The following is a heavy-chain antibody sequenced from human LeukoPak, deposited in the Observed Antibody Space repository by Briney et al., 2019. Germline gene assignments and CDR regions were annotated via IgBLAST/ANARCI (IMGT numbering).Heavy chain of an antibody. D-gene: IGHD6-19*01. J-gene: IGHJ4*02. Sequence: SETLSLTCTVSGGSISSYYWSWIRQPPGKGLEWIGYIYYSGSTNYNPSLKSRVTISVDTSKNQFSLKLSSVTAADTAVYYCARHWNKSSGWLPFDYWGQGTLVTVSS. CDR2: IYYSGST. CDR3: ARHWNKSSGWLPFDY. V-gene: IGHV4-59*08. CDR1: GGSISSYY.